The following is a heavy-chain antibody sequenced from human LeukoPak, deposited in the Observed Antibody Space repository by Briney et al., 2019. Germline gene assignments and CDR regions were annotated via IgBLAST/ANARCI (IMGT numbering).Heavy chain of an antibody. D-gene: IGHD1-26*01. Sequence: SETLSLTCTASGGSISSYYWSWIRQPPGKGLEWIGYIYYSGSTNYNPSLKSRVTISVDTSKNQFPLKLSSVTAADTAVYYCARLGGSSVVYWGQGTLVTVSS. CDR1: GGSISSYY. J-gene: IGHJ4*02. CDR3: ARLGGSSVVY. V-gene: IGHV4-59*08. CDR2: IYYSGST.